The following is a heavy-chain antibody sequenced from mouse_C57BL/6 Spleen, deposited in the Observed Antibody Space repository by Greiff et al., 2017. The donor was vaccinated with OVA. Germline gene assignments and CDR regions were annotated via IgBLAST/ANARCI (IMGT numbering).Heavy chain of an antibody. Sequence: EVQLQQSGPELVKPGASVKIPCKASGYTFTDYNMDWVKQSHGKSLEWIGDINPNNGGTIYNQKFKGKATLTVDKSSSTAYMELRSLTSEDTAVYYCARGDSAGYVDYAMDYWGQGTSVTVSS. D-gene: IGHD3-2*02. CDR1: GYTFTDYN. CDR3: ARGDSAGYVDYAMDY. J-gene: IGHJ4*01. CDR2: INPNNGGT. V-gene: IGHV1-18*01.